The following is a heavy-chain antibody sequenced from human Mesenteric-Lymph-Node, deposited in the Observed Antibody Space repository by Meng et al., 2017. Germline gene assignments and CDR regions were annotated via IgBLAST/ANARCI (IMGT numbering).Heavy chain of an antibody. CDR3: ARGAHRSWSLVS. J-gene: IGHJ5*02. Sequence: EVKLVESGGNLSQPGASLVLACAASGIIVRRDYMSWVRQAPGKGLEWVSVIYANGNIYYADSVRGRFSVTTDNSKNTLYLQMNSLRADDTAVYYCARGAHRSWSLVSWGQGTLVTVSS. CDR1: GIIVRRDY. V-gene: IGHV3-53*01. D-gene: IGHD3-3*01. CDR2: IYANGNI.